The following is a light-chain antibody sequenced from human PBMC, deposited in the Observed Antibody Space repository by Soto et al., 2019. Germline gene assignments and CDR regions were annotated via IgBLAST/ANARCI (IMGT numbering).Light chain of an antibody. Sequence: QSVLTQPASVSGSPGQSITISCTGTSSDVGGYNYVSWYQQHPGKAPKLMIYDVSNRPSGLSNRFSGSKSGNTASLTISGLQAEDEADYYCSSYTRSSTLEGYVFGTGTKLTVL. CDR3: SSYTRSSTLEGYV. J-gene: IGLJ1*01. CDR1: SSDVGGYNY. V-gene: IGLV2-14*01. CDR2: DVS.